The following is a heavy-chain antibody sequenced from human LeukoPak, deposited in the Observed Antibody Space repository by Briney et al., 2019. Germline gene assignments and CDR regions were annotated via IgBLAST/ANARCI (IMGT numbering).Heavy chain of an antibody. V-gene: IGHV4-4*07. CDR3: ARARAYCSSTSCYPYYFDY. Sequence: SETLSLTCTVSGGSISSYYWSWIRQPAGKGLEWIGRIYTSGSTNYNPSLKSRVTMSVDTSKNQFSLKLSSVTAADTAVYYCARARAYCSSTSCYPYYFDYWGQGTLVTVSS. J-gene: IGHJ4*02. CDR1: GGSISSYY. CDR2: IYTSGST. D-gene: IGHD2-2*01.